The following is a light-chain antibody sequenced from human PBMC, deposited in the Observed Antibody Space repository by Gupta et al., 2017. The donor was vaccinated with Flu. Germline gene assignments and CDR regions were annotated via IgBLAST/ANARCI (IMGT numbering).Light chain of an antibody. V-gene: IGKV3-15*01. CDR1: QSVGRT. J-gene: IGKJ5*01. CDR2: AAS. CDR3: QQYNSWPPIT. Sequence: ENVLTQSPATLSVSPGERVTLSCRASQSVGRTLAWYQQKPGQAPRLLIYAASTRASGVSARFSGSGSGTEFSLTISNLQSEDFAVYYCQQYNSWPPITFGQGTRLQI.